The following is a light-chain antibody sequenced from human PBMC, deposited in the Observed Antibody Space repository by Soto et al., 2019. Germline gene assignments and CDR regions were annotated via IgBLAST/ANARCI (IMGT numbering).Light chain of an antibody. CDR2: GAS. Sequence: EVVMTQSPATLSVSPGNRATLSCRASQSVSSNLAWYQQKPGQAPRLLIYGASTRATGIPVRFSGSGSGTEFTLTITSLQSEDFAVYYCQQYNNWPRTFGQGTEVEI. V-gene: IGKV3-15*01. CDR1: QSVSSN. CDR3: QQYNNWPRT. J-gene: IGKJ1*01.